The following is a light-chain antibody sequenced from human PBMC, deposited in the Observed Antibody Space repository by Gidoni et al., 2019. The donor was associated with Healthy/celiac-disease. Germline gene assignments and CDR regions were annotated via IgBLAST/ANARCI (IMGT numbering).Light chain of an antibody. CDR1: QDISNY. CDR2: DAS. Sequence: IQMTQSPSSLSASVGERVTITCQASQDISNYLNWYQQKPGKAPKLLIYDASNLETGVPSMFSGSGSGTDFTTTISRLQPDDIATYYCQQYDNLPWTFGQGTKLEIK. CDR3: QQYDNLPWT. V-gene: IGKV1-33*01. J-gene: IGKJ2*01.